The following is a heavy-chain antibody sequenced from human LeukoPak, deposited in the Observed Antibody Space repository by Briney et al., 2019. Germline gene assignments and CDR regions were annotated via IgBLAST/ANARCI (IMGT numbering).Heavy chain of an antibody. D-gene: IGHD1-26*01. CDR2: MNPNSGNT. J-gene: IGHJ3*02. CDR3: ARGSGSYAAFDI. CDR1: GYTFTSHD. Sequence: ASVKVSCKASGYTFTSHDINWVRQATGQGLEWMGWMNPNSGNTGYAQKFQGRVTMTRNTSISTAYMELSSLRSEDTAVYYCARGSGSYAAFDIWGQGTMVTVSS. V-gene: IGHV1-8*01.